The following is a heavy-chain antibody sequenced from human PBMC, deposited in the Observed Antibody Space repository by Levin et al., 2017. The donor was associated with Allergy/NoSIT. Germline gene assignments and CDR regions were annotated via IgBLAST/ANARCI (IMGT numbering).Heavy chain of an antibody. V-gene: IGHV5-51*01. J-gene: IGHJ4*02. CDR3: VRRGVTAEGGTNSFDL. CDR1: GYSFTSYW. D-gene: IGHD2-21*02. CDR2: IWPGDSDT. Sequence: PGGSLRLSCKGSGYSFTSYWIGWVRQMPGKGLEWMGIIWPGDSDTRYSPSFQGQVTMSADKSVSTAYLQWATLKASDTAVYYCVRRGVTAEGGTNSFDLWGQGTLVTVSS.